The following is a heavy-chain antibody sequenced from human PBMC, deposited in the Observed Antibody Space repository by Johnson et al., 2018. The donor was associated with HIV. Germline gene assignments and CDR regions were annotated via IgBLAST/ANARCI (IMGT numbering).Heavy chain of an antibody. V-gene: IGHV3-7*05. CDR1: RITFSRYW. Sequence: MLLVESGGDVVQPGGSLRLSCAASRITFSRYWMSWVRQAPGKGLEWVANIKQDGSEKYYVDSVKGRFTISRDNAKNSLYLQMNSLRAEDTAVYYCARDWYCGGDCYLLLDIWGQGTMVTVSS. J-gene: IGHJ3*02. CDR3: ARDWYCGGDCYLLLDI. D-gene: IGHD2-21*01. CDR2: IKQDGSEK.